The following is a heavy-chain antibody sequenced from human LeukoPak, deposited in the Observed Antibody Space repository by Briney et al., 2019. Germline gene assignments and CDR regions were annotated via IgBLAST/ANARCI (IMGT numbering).Heavy chain of an antibody. CDR2: ISGRGDNT. D-gene: IGHD3-22*01. CDR1: GFTFSNYA. J-gene: IGHJ4*02. Sequence: GGSLRLSCAASGFTFSNYAMTWVRQAPGRGLEWVSGISGRGDNTYYADSVKGRFTISRDNSKNMLYLQMNNLIAEDTAVYYCAKTGDYYYDSSTYRPLDHWGQGTLVTVSS. CDR3: AKTGDYYYDSSTYRPLDH. V-gene: IGHV3-23*01.